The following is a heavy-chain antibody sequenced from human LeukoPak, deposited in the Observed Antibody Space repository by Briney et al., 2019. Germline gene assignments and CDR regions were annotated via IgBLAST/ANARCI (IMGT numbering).Heavy chain of an antibody. CDR1: GFTFSSYE. D-gene: IGHD4-17*01. CDR2: ISSSGSTI. J-gene: IGHJ4*02. CDR3: ARVEYDYGEGIDY. Sequence: GGSLRLSCAASGFTFSSYEMNWVRQAPGKGLEWVSYISSSGSTIYYADSGKGRFTISRDNAKNSLYLQMNSLRAEDTAVYYCARVEYDYGEGIDYWGQGTLVTVSS. V-gene: IGHV3-48*03.